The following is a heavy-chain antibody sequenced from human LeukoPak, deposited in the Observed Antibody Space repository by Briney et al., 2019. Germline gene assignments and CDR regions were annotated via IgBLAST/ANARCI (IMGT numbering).Heavy chain of an antibody. CDR1: GFTFSSYA. Sequence: GGSLRLSCAASGFTFSSYAMSWVRQGPGKGLEWVSASSGSGGSTYYADSVKGRFTISRDNSKKTLYLQMNSLRAGATAVYYCAKDRGFIAAAGSDDYWGQGTLVTVSS. D-gene: IGHD6-13*01. J-gene: IGHJ4*02. V-gene: IGHV3-23*01. CDR3: AKDRGFIAAAGSDDY. CDR2: SSGSGGST.